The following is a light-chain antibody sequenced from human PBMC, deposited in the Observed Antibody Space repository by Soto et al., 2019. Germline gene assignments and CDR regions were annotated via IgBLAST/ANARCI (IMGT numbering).Light chain of an antibody. Sequence: QSALTQPASVSGSPGQSITISCTGTISDVGGYNYVSWYQQHPGKAPKLLIYDVSNRPSGVSNRFSGSKSGNTASLTISGLQAANEAVYYCSSYTTSNTQVFGTGTKVTVL. CDR2: DVS. CDR1: ISDVGGYNY. V-gene: IGLV2-14*01. J-gene: IGLJ1*01. CDR3: SSYTTSNTQV.